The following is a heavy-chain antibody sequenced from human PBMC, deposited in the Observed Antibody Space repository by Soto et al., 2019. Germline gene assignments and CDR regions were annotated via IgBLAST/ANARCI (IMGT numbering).Heavy chain of an antibody. V-gene: IGHV3-21*01. Sequence: GSLRLACVGSGFTFSTYSINWVRQAPGKGLEWVSSISSRSDIYYADSVKGRFTISRDNAKNSVSLQMNSLRAEDTAVYYCAREYTAWPLAYGLDVWGQGTTVTVSS. CDR2: ISSRSDI. J-gene: IGHJ6*02. D-gene: IGHD2-2*02. CDR1: GFTFSTYS. CDR3: AREYTAWPLAYGLDV.